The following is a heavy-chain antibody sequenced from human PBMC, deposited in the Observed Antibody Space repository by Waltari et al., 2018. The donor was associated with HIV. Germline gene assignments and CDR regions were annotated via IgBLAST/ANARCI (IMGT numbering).Heavy chain of an antibody. CDR1: GYSLSSGYY. D-gene: IGHD3-16*02. Sequence: QVQLQESGPGLLKPSETLSLTCAVSGYSLSSGYYWGWLRQPPGEGLEWIGSIYHSGSTYYNPSLKSRVTISVDTSKNQFSLKLSSVTAADTAIYHCASAFIEYFDSWGQGTLVTVSS. V-gene: IGHV4-38-2*01. J-gene: IGHJ4*02. CDR3: ASAFIEYFDS. CDR2: IYHSGST.